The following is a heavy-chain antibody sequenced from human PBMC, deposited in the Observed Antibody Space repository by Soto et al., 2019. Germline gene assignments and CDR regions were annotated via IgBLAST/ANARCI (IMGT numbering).Heavy chain of an antibody. Sequence: QVQLVQSGAEVKKPGASVKVSCKASGYTFTSYGISWVRQAPGQGLEWMGWISAYNGNTNYAQKLQGRATMTTDKSTSTAYMELRSLRSDDTAVYYCAIEEGMVGIDQAFDICGQGTMVTVSS. CDR1: GYTFTSYG. D-gene: IGHD3-3*01. J-gene: IGHJ3*02. CDR2: ISAYNGNT. CDR3: AIEEGMVGIDQAFDI. V-gene: IGHV1-18*04.